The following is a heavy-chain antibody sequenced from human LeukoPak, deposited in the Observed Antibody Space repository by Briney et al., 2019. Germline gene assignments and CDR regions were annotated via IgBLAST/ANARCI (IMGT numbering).Heavy chain of an antibody. CDR1: GGSINNYY. D-gene: IGHD6-19*01. J-gene: IGHJ4*02. V-gene: IGHV4-59*04. CDR2: IYYSGST. CDR3: ARLERRQWLVRGDYFDY. Sequence: SETLSLTCTVSGGSINNYYWSWIRQPPGKGPEWIAYIYYSGSTYYNPSLKSRVTISVDTSKNQFSLKLSSVTAADTAVYYCARLERRQWLVRGDYFDYWGQGTLVTVSS.